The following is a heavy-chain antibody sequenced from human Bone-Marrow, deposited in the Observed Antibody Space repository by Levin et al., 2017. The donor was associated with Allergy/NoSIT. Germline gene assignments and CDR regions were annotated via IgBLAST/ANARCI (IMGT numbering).Heavy chain of an antibody. CDR3: ATESPSGWPALDF. J-gene: IGHJ4*02. D-gene: IGHD6-25*01. V-gene: IGHV4-59*11. Sequence: SETLSLNCTVSTGSIDRHYWSWIRQSPGKGLEWIGYIYYFGSATYNPSLKSRVTISIDTSKNQFSLKLKSVTAADTAVYYCATESPSGWPALDFWGQGTLVTVSS. CDR2: IYYFGSA. CDR1: TGSIDRHY.